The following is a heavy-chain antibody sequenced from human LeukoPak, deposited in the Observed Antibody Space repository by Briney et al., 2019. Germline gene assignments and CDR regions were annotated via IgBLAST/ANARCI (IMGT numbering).Heavy chain of an antibody. Sequence: PGGSLRLSCAASGFTVSSNCMSWVRQAPGKGLEWVSVIYSGGSTYYADSVKGRFTISRDNSKNTLYLQMNSLRAEDTAVYYCARLLTITMVRGVLDYWGQGTLVTVSS. CDR1: GFTVSSNC. D-gene: IGHD3-10*01. J-gene: IGHJ4*02. CDR3: ARLLTITMVRGVLDY. V-gene: IGHV3-53*01. CDR2: IYSGGST.